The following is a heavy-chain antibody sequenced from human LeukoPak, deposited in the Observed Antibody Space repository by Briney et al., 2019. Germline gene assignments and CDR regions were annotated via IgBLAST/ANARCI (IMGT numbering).Heavy chain of an antibody. Sequence: GASVKVSCKASGYTLTSYDINWVRQATGQGLEWMGWMNPNSGNTGYAQKFQGRVTITRNTSISTAYMELSSLRSEDTAVYYCARGRSSSGWYRYYYYMDVWGKGTTVTVSS. J-gene: IGHJ6*03. V-gene: IGHV1-8*03. CDR2: MNPNSGNT. D-gene: IGHD6-19*01. CDR3: ARGRSSSGWYRYYYYMDV. CDR1: GYTLTSYD.